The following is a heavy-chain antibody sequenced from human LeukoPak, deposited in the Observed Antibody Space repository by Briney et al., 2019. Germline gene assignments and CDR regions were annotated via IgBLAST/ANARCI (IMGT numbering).Heavy chain of an antibody. CDR2: ITQDGSAK. D-gene: IGHD6-25*01. CDR3: ARDARQRSDY. Sequence: GGSLRLSCAASGFTFSNFFMSWVRQAPGEGLEWVASITQDGSAKYYEDSVKGRFTISRDNADNSLYLQMNSLRAEDTALYYCARDARQRSDYWGLGTLVTVSS. CDR1: GFTFSNFF. V-gene: IGHV3-7*01. J-gene: IGHJ4*02.